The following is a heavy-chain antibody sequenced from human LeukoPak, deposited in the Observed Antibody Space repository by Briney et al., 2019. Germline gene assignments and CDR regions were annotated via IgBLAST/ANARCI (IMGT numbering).Heavy chain of an antibody. V-gene: IGHV4-34*01. Sequence: SETLSLTCAVYGGSFSGYYWSWIRQPPGKGLEWIGEINHSGSTNYNPSLKSRVTISVDTSKNQFSLKLGSVTAADTAVYYCARGPDTAMVRYYYYYYYMDVWGKGTTVTVSS. CDR3: ARGPDTAMVRYYYYYYYMDV. D-gene: IGHD5-18*01. J-gene: IGHJ6*03. CDR2: INHSGST. CDR1: GGSFSGYY.